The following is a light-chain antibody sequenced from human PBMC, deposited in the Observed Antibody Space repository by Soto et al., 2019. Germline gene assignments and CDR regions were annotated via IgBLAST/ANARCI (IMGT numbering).Light chain of an antibody. CDR3: KSYAGSNTYV. V-gene: IGLV2-8*01. J-gene: IGLJ1*01. CDR2: EVV. CDR1: KNDIGVYDF. Sequence: SVLTQPPSASGSPRQSVTISCNGTKNDIGVYDFVSWYQHHPGKAPRLIIYEVVQRPSGVPDRFSGSKSGNTASLTVSGLQAADEADYFCKSYAGSNTYVFGSGTKVTVL.